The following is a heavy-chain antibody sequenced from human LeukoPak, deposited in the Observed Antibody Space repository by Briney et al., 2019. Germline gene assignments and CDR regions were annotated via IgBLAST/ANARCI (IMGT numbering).Heavy chain of an antibody. Sequence: ASVKVSCKASGYTFTSYYMHWVRQAPGQGLEWMGMINPSGGSTSYAQKFQGRVTMTRDTSTSTVYMELSSLRSEDTAVYYCARTARLRYYDSSGYFPYYFDYWGQGTLVTVSS. CDR3: ARTARLRYYDSSGYFPYYFDY. CDR1: GYTFTSYY. CDR2: INPSGGST. D-gene: IGHD3-22*01. J-gene: IGHJ4*02. V-gene: IGHV1-46*01.